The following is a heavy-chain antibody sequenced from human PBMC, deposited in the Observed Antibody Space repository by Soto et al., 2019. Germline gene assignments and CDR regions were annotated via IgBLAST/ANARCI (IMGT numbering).Heavy chain of an antibody. D-gene: IGHD3-22*01. CDR2: IKQDGSEK. J-gene: IGHJ3*02. CDR1: GFTFSTYW. V-gene: IGHV3-7*04. Sequence: EVQLVESGGGLVQPGGSLRLSCAASGFTFSTYWMSWVRQAPGKGLEWVANIKQDGSEKWYVDSVKGRFTISRDNAKISFYLQMNSLRAEVTAVYYSARGDYYDSSGPFSDAFDIWCQGTMVTVSS. CDR3: ARGDYYDSSGPFSDAFDI.